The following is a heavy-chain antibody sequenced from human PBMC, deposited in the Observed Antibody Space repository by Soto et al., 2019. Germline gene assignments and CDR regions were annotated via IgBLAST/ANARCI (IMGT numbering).Heavy chain of an antibody. CDR3: ATRRELYHASGSYYPN. J-gene: IGHJ4*02. CDR2: FDPEDGET. CDR1: GYTLTELS. V-gene: IGHV1-24*01. Sequence: ASVKVSCKVSGYTLTELSMHWVRQAPGKGLEWMGGFDPEDGETIYAQKFQGRVTMTEDTSTDTAYMELSSLRSEDTAVYYCATRRELYHASGSYYPNWGQGTLVTVSS. D-gene: IGHD3-10*01.